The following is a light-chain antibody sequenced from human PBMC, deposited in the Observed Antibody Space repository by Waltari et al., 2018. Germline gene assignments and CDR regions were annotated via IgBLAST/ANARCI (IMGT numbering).Light chain of an antibody. CDR3: LQHYNYPRT. V-gene: IGKV1-17*01. J-gene: IGKJ1*01. CDR1: QGIRSD. CDR2: DAT. Sequence: DIQMTQSPSSLSASVGDRVTITCRASQGIRSDLGWYQQKLGKAPKRLIYDATSLQSGVPSRFRGSGSGTEFSLTISSLQPEDVATYYCLQHYNYPRTFGQGTKVEIK.